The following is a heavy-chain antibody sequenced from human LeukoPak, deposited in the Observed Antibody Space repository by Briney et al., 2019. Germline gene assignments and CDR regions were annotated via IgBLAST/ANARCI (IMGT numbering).Heavy chain of an antibody. D-gene: IGHD3-22*01. CDR1: GYTFTSYA. CDR3: ARSRRRGDYYDSSGYPEYFQH. J-gene: IGHJ1*01. CDR2: INAGNGNT. Sequence: ASVKVSCKASGYTFTSYAMHWVRQAPGQRLEWMGWINAGNGNTKYSQKFQGRVTITRDTSASTAYMELSSRRSEDTAVYYCARSRRRGDYYDSSGYPEYFQHWGQGTLVTVSS. V-gene: IGHV1-3*01.